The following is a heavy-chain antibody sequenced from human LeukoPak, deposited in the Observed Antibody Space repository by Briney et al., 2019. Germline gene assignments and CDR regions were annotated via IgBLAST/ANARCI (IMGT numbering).Heavy chain of an antibody. J-gene: IGHJ4*02. Sequence: SETLSLTCTVSGGSISSSSYYWGWIRQPPGKGLEWIGSIYYSGSTYYNPSLKSRVTISVDTSKNQFSLKLSSVTAADTAVYYCARGPDYDFWSGYYPFDYWGQGTLVTVSS. V-gene: IGHV4-39*01. CDR1: GGSISSSSYY. CDR3: ARGPDYDFWSGYYPFDY. D-gene: IGHD3-3*01. CDR2: IYYSGST.